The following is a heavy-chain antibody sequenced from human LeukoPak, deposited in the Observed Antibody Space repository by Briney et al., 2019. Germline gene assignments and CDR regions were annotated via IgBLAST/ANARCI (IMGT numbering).Heavy chain of an antibody. V-gene: IGHV4-4*02. CDR3: ARDREAAGIMDV. CDR1: GASISRPYW. D-gene: IGHD6-13*01. CDR2: ISHSGTT. Sequence: SGTLSLTCAVSGASISRPYWWIWVRQPPGKGLEWIAEISHSGTTHYNPSLKSRVIISLDKSKNQVFLKLNSVTAADTAMYYCARDREAAGIMDVWGKGTTVTVSS. J-gene: IGHJ6*03.